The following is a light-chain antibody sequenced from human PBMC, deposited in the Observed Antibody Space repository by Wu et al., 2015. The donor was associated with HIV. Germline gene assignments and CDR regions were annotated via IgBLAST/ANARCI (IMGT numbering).Light chain of an antibody. CDR3: QQRSNSFT. Sequence: EIVLTQSPATLSSSPGERATLSCRASQSVSSYLAWYQQKPGQAPRLLIYDASNRATGIPARFSGSGSGTDFTLTISSLEPEDFAVYYCQQRSNSFTFGPGTKWIS. CDR2: DAS. CDR1: QSVSSY. V-gene: IGKV3-11*01. J-gene: IGKJ3*01.